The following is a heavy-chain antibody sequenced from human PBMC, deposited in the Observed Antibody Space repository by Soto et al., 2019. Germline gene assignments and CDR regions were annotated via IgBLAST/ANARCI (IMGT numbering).Heavy chain of an antibody. V-gene: IGHV3-7*01. CDR3: ARASRFLEWWQFDAFDI. Sequence: GGSLRLSCAASGFTFSSYWMSWVRQAPGKGLEWVANIKQDGSEKYYVDSVKGRFTISRDNAKNSLYLQMNSLRAEDTAVYYCARASRFLEWWQFDAFDIWGQGIMVTVSS. J-gene: IGHJ3*02. CDR2: IKQDGSEK. D-gene: IGHD3-3*01. CDR1: GFTFSSYW.